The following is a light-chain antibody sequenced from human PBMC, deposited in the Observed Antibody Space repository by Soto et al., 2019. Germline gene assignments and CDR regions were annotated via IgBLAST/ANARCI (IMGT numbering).Light chain of an antibody. CDR2: DVS. CDR3: CSYAGTFYV. Sequence: QSALPQPRSVSGSPGQSVPISCTRTSSDFGGYNYVSWYQHHPGKAPKLMIYDVSERPSGVPDRFSGSKSGNTASLTISGLQAEDEADYSGCSYAGTFYVFGTGTKLTVL. CDR1: SSDFGGYNY. V-gene: IGLV2-11*01. J-gene: IGLJ1*01.